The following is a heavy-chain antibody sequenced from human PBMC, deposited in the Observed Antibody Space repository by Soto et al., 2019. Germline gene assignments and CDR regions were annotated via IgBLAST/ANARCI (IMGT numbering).Heavy chain of an antibody. Sequence: SETLSLTCAVSGGSISSSNWWSWVRQPPGKGLEWIGEIYHSGSTNYNPSLKSRVTISVDKSKNQFSLKLSSVTAADTAVYYCVRDRRITIFGVVIITPKAPSYYYGMDVWGQGTTVTVSS. CDR1: GGSISSSNW. CDR3: VRDRRITIFGVVIITPKAPSYYYGMDV. D-gene: IGHD3-3*01. CDR2: IYHSGST. V-gene: IGHV4-4*02. J-gene: IGHJ6*02.